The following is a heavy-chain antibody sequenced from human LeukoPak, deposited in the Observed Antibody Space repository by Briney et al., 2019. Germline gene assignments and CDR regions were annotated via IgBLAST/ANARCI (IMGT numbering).Heavy chain of an antibody. V-gene: IGHV3-53*01. CDR2: IYTGGSP. CDR3: ARDRGAAAGN. Sequence: PGGSLRLSCVASGFTVSSNYMTWVRQAPGKGLEWVSVIYTGGSPYYADSVKGRFTISRDISKNTVYLQMNSLRAEDTAVYYCARDRGAAAGNWGQGTLVTVSS. D-gene: IGHD6-13*01. CDR1: GFTVSSNY. J-gene: IGHJ4*02.